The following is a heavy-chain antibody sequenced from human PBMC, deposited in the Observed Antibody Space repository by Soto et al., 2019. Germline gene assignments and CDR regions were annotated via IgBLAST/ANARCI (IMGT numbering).Heavy chain of an antibody. CDR3: ARAVRGGGMDV. CDR1: GFTFSSYD. V-gene: IGHV3-13*01. J-gene: IGHJ6*02. CDR2: IGTAGDT. D-gene: IGHD3-10*02. Sequence: EVQLVESGGGLVQPGGSLRLSCAASGFTFSSYDMHWVRQATGKGLEWVSAIGTAGDTYYPGSVKGRFPISRENAKNSLYLQMNSLRAGDTAVYYCARAVRGGGMDVWGQGTTVTVSS.